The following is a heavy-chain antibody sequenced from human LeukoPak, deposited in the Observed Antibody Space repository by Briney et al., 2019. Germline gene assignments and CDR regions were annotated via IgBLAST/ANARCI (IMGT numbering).Heavy chain of an antibody. Sequence: VSVKVSCKASGYTFTTYAIHWVRQAPGQRPEWMGWINGGDGDTRYSQNFQDRVTITRDTSATTAYMELSSLRSEDTAVYFCARADSLGHYYDVWGQGTLVTVSS. CDR1: GYTFTTYA. J-gene: IGHJ4*02. D-gene: IGHD3-16*01. CDR2: INGGDGDT. CDR3: ARADSLGHYYDV. V-gene: IGHV1-3*01.